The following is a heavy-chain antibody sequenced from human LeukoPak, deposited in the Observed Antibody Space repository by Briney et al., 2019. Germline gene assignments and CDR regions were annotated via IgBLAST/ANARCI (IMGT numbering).Heavy chain of an antibody. V-gene: IGHV1-69*05. Sequence: GASVKVSCKASRGTFSSYAISWVRQAPGQGLEWMGGIIPIFGTANYAQKFQGRVTITTDESTSTAYMELSSLRSEDTAVYYCARSDRYSSGSFGAFDIWGQGTMVTVSS. CDR3: ARSDRYSSGSFGAFDI. CDR2: IIPIFGTA. D-gene: IGHD6-19*01. J-gene: IGHJ3*02. CDR1: RGTFSSYA.